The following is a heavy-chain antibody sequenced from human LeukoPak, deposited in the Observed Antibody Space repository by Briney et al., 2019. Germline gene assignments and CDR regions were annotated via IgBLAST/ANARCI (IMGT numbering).Heavy chain of an antibody. V-gene: IGHV3-23*01. CDR3: TRDQRKYCSRTTCFVFDI. CDR2: ISGGGDAT. CDR1: GFTFRSFA. Sequence: PGGSLRLSCEGSGFTFRSFAMTWVRQAPGKGLEWVSTISGGGDATYYAHSVKGRFAVSRGNSKKTLYLQLNSLRAEDTAVYYCTRDQRKYCSRTTCFVFDIWGQGTVVSVSS. D-gene: IGHD2-2*01. J-gene: IGHJ3*02.